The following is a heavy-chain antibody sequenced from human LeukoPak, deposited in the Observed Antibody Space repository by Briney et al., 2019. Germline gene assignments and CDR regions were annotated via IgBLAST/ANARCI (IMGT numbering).Heavy chain of an antibody. D-gene: IGHD3-22*01. CDR2: INWNGGST. J-gene: IGHJ4*02. CDR1: GFTFDDYG. Sequence: SGGSLRLSCAASGFTFDDYGMSWVRQAPGKGLEWVSGINWNGGSTGYADSVKGRFTISRDNAKNSLYLQMNSLRAEDTALYYCARESRASMIVVATSYYFDYWGQGTLVTVSS. CDR3: ARESRASMIVVATSYYFDY. V-gene: IGHV3-20*04.